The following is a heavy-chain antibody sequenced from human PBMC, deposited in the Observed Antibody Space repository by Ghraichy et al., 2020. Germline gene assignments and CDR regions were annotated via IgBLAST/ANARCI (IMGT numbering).Heavy chain of an antibody. CDR1: GFTFSDYA. J-gene: IGHJ4*02. CDR2: IRGSGASA. V-gene: IGHV3-23*01. CDR3: AKRRPPTIMEEYYFDD. Sequence: GESLNISCAGSGFTFSDYAMTWVRQAPGKGLEWVSTIRGSGASASYADSVRARFTVSRDNSRSIMYLQMNFLRAEDTAVYYCAKRRPPTIMEEYYFDDWGQGTLVTVSS. D-gene: IGHD5-24*01.